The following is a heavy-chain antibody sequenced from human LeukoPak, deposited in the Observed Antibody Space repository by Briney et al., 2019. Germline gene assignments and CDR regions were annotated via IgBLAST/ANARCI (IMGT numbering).Heavy chain of an antibody. CDR3: ARSALSGTGYFDS. J-gene: IGHJ4*02. D-gene: IGHD1-1*01. CDR1: GYTSITQY. V-gene: IGHV1-46*01. CDR2: MNPNDGGT. Sequence: EASVKVSCKASGYTSITQYMHWVRQAPGQGLEWMGIMNPNDGGTAYAQKFRGRVSMSGDTSTSTVYMELTSLISEDTAVYYCARSALSGTGYFDSWGQGTLVTVS.